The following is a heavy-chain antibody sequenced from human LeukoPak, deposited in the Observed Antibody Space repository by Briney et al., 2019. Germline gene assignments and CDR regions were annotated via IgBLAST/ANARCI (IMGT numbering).Heavy chain of an antibody. CDR3: ARGPVGCSGGKRYGLYDYGMDV. J-gene: IGHJ6*02. CDR1: GFTVSSNY. CDR2: IYSGGST. Sequence: GGSLRLSCAASGFTVSSNYMSWVRQAPGKGLDWVSVIYSGGSTYYADSVKGRFTISRDNSKNTLYLQMNSLRVEDTAVYYCARGPVGCSGGKRYGLYDYGMDVWGQGTTVTVSS. V-gene: IGHV3-66*01. D-gene: IGHD2-15*01.